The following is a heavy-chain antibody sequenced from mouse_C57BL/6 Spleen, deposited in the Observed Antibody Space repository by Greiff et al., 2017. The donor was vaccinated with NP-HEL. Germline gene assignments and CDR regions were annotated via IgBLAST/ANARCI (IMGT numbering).Heavy chain of an antibody. D-gene: IGHD1-1*01. CDR2: IWTGGGT. CDR3: ARKKGDYYGSFYFDY. Sequence: VQLQQSGPGLVAPSQSLSITCTVSGFSLTSYAISWVRQPPGKGLEWLGVIWTGGGTNYNSALKSRLSISKDNSKSQVFLKMNSLQTDDTARYYCARKKGDYYGSFYFDYWGQGTTLTVSS. CDR1: GFSLTSYA. J-gene: IGHJ2*01. V-gene: IGHV2-9-1*01.